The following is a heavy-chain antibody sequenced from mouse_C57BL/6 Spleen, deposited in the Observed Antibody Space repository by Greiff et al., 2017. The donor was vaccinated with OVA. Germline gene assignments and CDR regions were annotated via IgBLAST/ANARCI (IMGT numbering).Heavy chain of an antibody. CDR2: INPSNGGT. D-gene: IGHD1-1*01. CDR1: GYTFTSYW. V-gene: IGHV1-53*01. J-gene: IGHJ3*01. Sequence: QVQLQQPGTELVKPGASVKLSCKASGYTFTSYWMPWVKQRPGQGLEWIGNINPSNGGTNYNEKFKSKATLTVDKSSSTAYMQLSSLTSEDSAVYYCARGGGSSPAWFAYWGQGTLVTVSA. CDR3: ARGGGSSPAWFAY.